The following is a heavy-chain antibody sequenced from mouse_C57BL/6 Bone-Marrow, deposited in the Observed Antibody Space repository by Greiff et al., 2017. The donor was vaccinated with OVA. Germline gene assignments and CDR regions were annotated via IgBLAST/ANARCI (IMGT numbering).Heavy chain of an antibody. V-gene: IGHV1-39*01. CDR3: ARCGLWLRRRNAMDY. Sequence: VQLKESGPELVKPGASVKISCKASGYSFTDYNMNWVKQSNGKSLEWIGVINPNYGTTSYNQKFKGKATLTVDQSSSTAYMQRNSLTSADSAVYYCARCGLWLRRRNAMDYWGQGTSVTVSA. J-gene: IGHJ4*01. CDR2: INPNYGTT. CDR1: GYSFTDYN. D-gene: IGHD2-2*01.